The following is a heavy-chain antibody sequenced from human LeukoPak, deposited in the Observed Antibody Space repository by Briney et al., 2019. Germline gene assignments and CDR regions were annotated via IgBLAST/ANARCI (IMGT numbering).Heavy chain of an antibody. CDR3: ARGLGYCSFTSCLLPDY. Sequence: GGSLRLSCAASGFTFSSYAIHWVRQAPGKGLEWVAVISYDGSNEYYADSVKGRFTISRDNSKNSLYLQMNSLTTEDTALYYCARGLGYCSFTSCLLPDYWGQGTLVTVSS. D-gene: IGHD2-2*01. CDR2: ISYDGSNE. CDR1: GFTFSSYA. J-gene: IGHJ4*02. V-gene: IGHV3-30*04.